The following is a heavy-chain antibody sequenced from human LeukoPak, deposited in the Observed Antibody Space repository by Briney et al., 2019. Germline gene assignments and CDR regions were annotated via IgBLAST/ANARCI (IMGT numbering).Heavy chain of an antibody. Sequence: ASVKVSCKASGGTFSSYAISWVRQAPGQGPEWVGWIDTNNGATYYAQQFQGRVTMARDTSSTTVYMEPDSLTSDDTAVYYCARDLKDDGFGAEGSLDFWGQGTLVTVSS. J-gene: IGHJ4*02. D-gene: IGHD3-10*01. V-gene: IGHV1-2*02. CDR2: IDTNNGAT. CDR3: ARDLKDDGFGAEGSLDF. CDR1: GGTFSSYA.